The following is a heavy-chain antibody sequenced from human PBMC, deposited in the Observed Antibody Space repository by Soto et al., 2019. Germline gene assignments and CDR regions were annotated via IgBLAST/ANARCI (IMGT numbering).Heavy chain of an antibody. Sequence: SETLSLTCTVSGGSITGGSISRTTYYWGWMRQPPGKGLEWIGYIYNSGSTNYNPSLKSRVTISVDTSKNQFSLKLSSVTAADTAVYYCARDSEEAGTRNNWFDPWGQGTLVTVSS. V-gene: IGHV4-61*01. CDR2: IYNSGST. D-gene: IGHD6-19*01. CDR3: ARDSEEAGTRNNWFDP. CDR1: GGSITGGSISRTTYY. J-gene: IGHJ5*02.